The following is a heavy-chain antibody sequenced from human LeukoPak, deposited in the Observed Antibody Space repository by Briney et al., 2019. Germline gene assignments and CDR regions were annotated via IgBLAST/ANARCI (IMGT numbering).Heavy chain of an antibody. CDR1: GFTVSSNY. J-gene: IGHJ4*02. V-gene: IGHV3-53*01. D-gene: IGHD1-26*01. CDR3: AREVTSGSYYFDY. Sequence: GGSLRLSCAASGFTVSSNYMSWVRQAPGKGLEWVSVIYSGGSTYYADSVKGRFTISRDSSKNTLYLQMNSLRAEDTAVYYCAREVTSGSYYFDYWGQGTLVTVSS. CDR2: IYSGGST.